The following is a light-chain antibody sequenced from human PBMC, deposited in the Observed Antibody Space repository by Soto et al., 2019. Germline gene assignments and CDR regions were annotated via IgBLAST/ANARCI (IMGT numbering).Light chain of an antibody. CDR2: DAS. J-gene: IGKJ5*01. Sequence: EIVLTQSPATLSLSPGERATLSCRAIQSVSSYLAWYQQKPGQAPRLLIYDASNRATGIPARFSGSGSGTEFTLTINNLQSEDFAVYYCQQYNNWPPSITFGQGTRLEIK. V-gene: IGKV3-11*01. CDR3: QQYNNWPPSIT. CDR1: QSVSSY.